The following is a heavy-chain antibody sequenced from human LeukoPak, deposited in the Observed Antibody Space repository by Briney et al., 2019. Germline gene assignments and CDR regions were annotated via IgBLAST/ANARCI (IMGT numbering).Heavy chain of an antibody. D-gene: IGHD2-2*01. Sequence: GGSLRLSSAASGFTFSSYAMHWVRQAPGKGLEWVAVISYDGSNKYYADSVKGRFTISRDNSKNTLYLQMNSLRAEDTAVYYCARGTYCGSISCYRPGYYYYYMDVWGKGTTVTVSS. CDR1: GFTFSSYA. CDR2: ISYDGSNK. V-gene: IGHV3-30-3*01. J-gene: IGHJ6*03. CDR3: ARGTYCGSISCYRPGYYYYYMDV.